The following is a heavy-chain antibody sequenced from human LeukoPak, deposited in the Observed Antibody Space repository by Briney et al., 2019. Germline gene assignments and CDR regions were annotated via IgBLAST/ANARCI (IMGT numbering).Heavy chain of an antibody. CDR2: IKSKADGGTT. J-gene: IGHJ3*02. CDR3: THVEYAAFDI. V-gene: IGHV3-15*01. D-gene: IGHD5-24*01. CDR1: GFTLTNAL. Sequence: GGSLRLSCAVSGFTLTNALMSWVRQAPGKGLEWIGRIKSKADGGTTDYAAPVKGRFSISRDDSKNTLYLQMNSLKTEDTAVYYCTHVEYAAFDIWGQGTMVTVSS.